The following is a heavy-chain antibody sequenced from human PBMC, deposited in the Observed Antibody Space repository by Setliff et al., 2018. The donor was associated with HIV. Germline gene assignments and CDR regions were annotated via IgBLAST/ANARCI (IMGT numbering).Heavy chain of an antibody. D-gene: IGHD3-22*01. CDR3: YLQMNSLRPEDTAIYYCAKEVPYSNGFMYFDY. CDR1: GGSISSGGYY. V-gene: IGHV4-39*01. J-gene: IGHJ4*02. CDR2: ISYSGST. Sequence: SETLSLTCTVSGGSISSGGYYWSWIRQHPGKGLEWIATISYSGSTHYNLALMSRVTISMDTSRNQFSVKGRFTISRDNSENTLYLQMNSLRPEDTAIYYCAKEVPYSNGFMYFDYWGQGTLVTVSS.